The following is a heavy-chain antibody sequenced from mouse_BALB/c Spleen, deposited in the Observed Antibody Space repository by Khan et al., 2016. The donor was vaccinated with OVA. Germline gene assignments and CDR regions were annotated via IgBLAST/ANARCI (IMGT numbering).Heavy chain of an antibody. V-gene: IGHV9-4*02. CDR1: GYTFTTAG. J-gene: IGHJ4*01. CDR2: INTHSGVP. D-gene: IGHD2-14*01. Sequence: QIQLVQSGPELKKPGETVRISCKASGYTFTTAGIQWVQKMPGKGLKWIGWINTHSGVPKYAEDFKGRFAFSLEISVNTAYLQITNLKNEDTATDVAASGGAAYYRNDEGAMEYWGQGTSVTVSS. CDR3: ASGGAAYYRNDEGAMEY.